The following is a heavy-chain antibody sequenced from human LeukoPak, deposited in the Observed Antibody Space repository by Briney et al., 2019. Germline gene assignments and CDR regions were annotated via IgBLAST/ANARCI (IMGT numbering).Heavy chain of an antibody. V-gene: IGHV3-23*01. Sequence: GGSLRLSCAASGFTFTNYAMTWVRQAPGKGLEWVSLIIGSSGATFYADSVKGRFTISRDNSKNTLYLQMNSLRAEDTAVYYCAKGAYDYVEIGYFDSWGQGTLVTVS. CDR2: IIGSSGAT. CDR3: AKGAYDYVEIGYFDS. J-gene: IGHJ4*02. CDR1: GFTFTNYA. D-gene: IGHD5-12*01.